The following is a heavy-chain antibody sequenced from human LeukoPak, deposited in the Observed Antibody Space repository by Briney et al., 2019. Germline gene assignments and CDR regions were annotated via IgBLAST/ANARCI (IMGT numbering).Heavy chain of an antibody. V-gene: IGHV3-30*03. CDR3: ARAANGYSSENWFDP. Sequence: GGSLRLSCAASGFTFSSYGMHWVRQAPGKGLEWVAVISYDGSNKYYADSVKGRFTISRDNSKNTLYLQMNSLRAEDTAVYYCARAANGYSSENWFDPWGQGTLVTVSS. D-gene: IGHD6-25*01. CDR2: ISYDGSNK. J-gene: IGHJ5*02. CDR1: GFTFSSYG.